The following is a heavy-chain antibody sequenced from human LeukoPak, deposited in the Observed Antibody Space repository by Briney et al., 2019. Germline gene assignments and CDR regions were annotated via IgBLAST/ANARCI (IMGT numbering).Heavy chain of an antibody. D-gene: IGHD3-3*01. CDR1: GYSISSGYY. V-gene: IGHV4-38-2*02. J-gene: IGHJ4*02. CDR2: IYNTGST. Sequence: PSETLSLTCTVSGYSISSGYYWGWIRQSPGKGLEWIGSIYNTGSTYYNPSLKGRVTISLDTSKNQFSLKLSSVTAADTAAYYCARDQISYDFWSGYYYWGQGTLVTVSS. CDR3: ARDQISYDFWSGYYY.